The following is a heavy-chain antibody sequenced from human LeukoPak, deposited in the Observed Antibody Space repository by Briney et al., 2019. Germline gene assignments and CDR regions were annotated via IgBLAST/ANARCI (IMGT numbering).Heavy chain of an antibody. CDR2: IIPIFGTA. V-gene: IGHV1-69*05. D-gene: IGHD2-21*01. CDR1: GGTFSSYA. Sequence: PGASVKVSCKASGGTFSSYAISWVQQAPGQGLEWMGGIIPIFGTANYAQKFQGRVTITTDESTSTAYMELSSLRSEDTAVYYCARNCGGDCYSYFQHWGQGTLVTVSS. J-gene: IGHJ1*01. CDR3: ARNCGGDCYSYFQH.